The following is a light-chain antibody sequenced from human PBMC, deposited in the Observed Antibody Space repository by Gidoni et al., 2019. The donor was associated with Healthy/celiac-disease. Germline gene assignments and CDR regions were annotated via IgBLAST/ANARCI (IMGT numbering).Light chain of an antibody. CDR3: QQYYSTPWT. Sequence: DIVMTQSPDSLAVSLGERATINCKSSQSVLYSSNNKNYLAWYQQKPGQPPQLLIYWASTRGSGVPDRFSGSGSRADFTLTISSLQAEDVAVYYCQQYYSTPWTFGQGTKVEIK. J-gene: IGKJ1*01. CDR2: WAS. V-gene: IGKV4-1*01. CDR1: QSVLYSSNNKNY.